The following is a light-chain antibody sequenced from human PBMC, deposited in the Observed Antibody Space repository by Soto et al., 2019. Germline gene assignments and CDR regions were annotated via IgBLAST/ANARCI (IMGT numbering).Light chain of an antibody. V-gene: IGKV3-15*01. J-gene: IGKJ5*01. CDR2: GAS. CDR1: QSVRSN. Sequence: EIVMTQSPATLSVSPGERATLSCRASQSVRSNLAWYQQKPGQAPRLLIYGASTRATGIPARFSGSGSGTEFTLTISSLQSEDFAVYYCQQYNLWPDTFGQGTRLEIK. CDR3: QQYNLWPDT.